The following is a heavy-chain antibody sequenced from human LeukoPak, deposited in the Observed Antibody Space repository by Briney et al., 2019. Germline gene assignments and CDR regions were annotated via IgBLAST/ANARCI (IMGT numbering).Heavy chain of an antibody. Sequence: GGSLRLSCAASGFIFSSHAMHWVRQAPGKGLEWVAVIQYDGSEKRYADSVKGRFTVSRDNSKNTLYLQMDSLTAEDTAVYYCASGMGLFDYWGQGTLVTVSS. CDR1: GFIFSSHA. D-gene: IGHD5-24*01. CDR2: IQYDGSEK. J-gene: IGHJ4*02. CDR3: ASGMGLFDY. V-gene: IGHV3-30-3*01.